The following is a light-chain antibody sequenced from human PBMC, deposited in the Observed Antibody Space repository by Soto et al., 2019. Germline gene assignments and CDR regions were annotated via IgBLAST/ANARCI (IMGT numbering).Light chain of an antibody. CDR2: GAS. V-gene: IGKV3-20*01. Sequence: ESVLTQSPGTLSLSPGESATLSCRASQSVSSSYLAWYQQKPGQAPRLLIYGASSRPTGIPDRFSGSGSGTGFTLTISRLEPEDFAVYYCQQYGSSLYTFGQGTKLAIK. CDR3: QQYGSSLYT. CDR1: QSVSSSY. J-gene: IGKJ2*01.